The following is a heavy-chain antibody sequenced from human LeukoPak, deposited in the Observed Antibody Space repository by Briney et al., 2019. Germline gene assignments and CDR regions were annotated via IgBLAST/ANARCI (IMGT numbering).Heavy chain of an antibody. J-gene: IGHJ4*02. CDR2: IIPIFGTA. V-gene: IGHV1-69*05. CDR3: ARRLIELRAAAGIAPFDY. Sequence: ASVKVSCKASGGTFSSYAISWVRQAPGQGLEWMGGIIPIFGTANYAQKFQGRVTITRDTSASTAYMELSSLRSEDTAVYYCARRLIELRAAAGIAPFDYWGQGTLVTVSS. CDR1: GGTFSSYA. D-gene: IGHD6-13*01.